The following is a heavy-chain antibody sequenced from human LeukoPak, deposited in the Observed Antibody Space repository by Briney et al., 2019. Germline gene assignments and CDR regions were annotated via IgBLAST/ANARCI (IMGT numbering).Heavy chain of an antibody. Sequence: SETLSLTCTVSGGSISSYYWSWIRQPPGKGLEWIGYIYYSGSTNYNPSLKSRVTISVDTSKNQFSLKLSSVTAADTAVYYCARGASGYSYLFDYWGQGTLVTVSS. CDR2: IYYSGST. CDR3: ARGASGYSYLFDY. J-gene: IGHJ4*02. CDR1: GGSISSYY. D-gene: IGHD5-18*01. V-gene: IGHV4-59*01.